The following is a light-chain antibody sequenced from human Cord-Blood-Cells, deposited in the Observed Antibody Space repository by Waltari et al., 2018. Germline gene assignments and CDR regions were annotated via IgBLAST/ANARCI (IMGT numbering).Light chain of an antibody. CDR3: SSYTSSSTPVV. CDR1: SSDVGGSNY. CDR2: DVS. V-gene: IGLV2-14*01. Sequence: QSALTQPAPVSGSPGQSITISCTGTSSDVGGSNYVSWYQQHPGKAPKLMIYDVSKRPSGVSNRFSGSKSGNTASLTISGLQAEDEADYYCSSYTSSSTPVVFGGGTKLTVL. J-gene: IGLJ2*01.